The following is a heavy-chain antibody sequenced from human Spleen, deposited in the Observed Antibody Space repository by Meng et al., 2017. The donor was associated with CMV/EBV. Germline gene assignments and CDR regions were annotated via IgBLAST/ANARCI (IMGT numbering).Heavy chain of an antibody. CDR2: ISSSGSTI. J-gene: IGHJ6*02. Sequence: GGSLRLSCAASGFTFSDYYMSWIRQASGKGLEWVSYISSSGSTIYYADSVKGRFTISRDNAKNSLYLQMNSLRAEDTAVYYCARAAPGKGPYYYYGMDVWGQGTTVTVSS. V-gene: IGHV3-11*01. D-gene: IGHD6-13*01. CDR3: ARAAPGKGPYYYYGMDV. CDR1: GFTFSDYY.